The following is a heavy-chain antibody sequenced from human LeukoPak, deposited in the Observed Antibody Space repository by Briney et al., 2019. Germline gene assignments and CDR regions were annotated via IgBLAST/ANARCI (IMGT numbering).Heavy chain of an antibody. CDR2: IYSGGST. CDR3: ARAWELE. D-gene: IGHD1-26*01. CDR1: GFNFSSNY. V-gene: IGHV3-53*01. Sequence: GGSLRLSCAASGFNFSSNYMSWVRQAPGKGLEWVSVIYSGGSTYYTDSVKGRFTISRDNSKNTLYLQMNSLRPEDTAVYYCARAWELEWGQGTLVTVSS. J-gene: IGHJ4*02.